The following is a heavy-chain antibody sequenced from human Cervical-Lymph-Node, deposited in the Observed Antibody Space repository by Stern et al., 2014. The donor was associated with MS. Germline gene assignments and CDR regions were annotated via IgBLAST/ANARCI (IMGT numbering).Heavy chain of an antibody. J-gene: IGHJ3*01. V-gene: IGHV3-30-3*01. Sequence: QLPLVESGGGVVQPGRSLRLSCAASGFTFSRYAMHWVRPAPGKGLEWGAITGCNVSTEPYADSVKGRFTISRANSKNSLYLQMLSLKAEDTAVYDRARATSTGVNYHFDLWGQGTLVTVSS. CDR2: TGCNVSTE. CDR1: GFTFSRYA. CDR3: ARATSTGVNYHFDL. D-gene: IGHD2-8*01.